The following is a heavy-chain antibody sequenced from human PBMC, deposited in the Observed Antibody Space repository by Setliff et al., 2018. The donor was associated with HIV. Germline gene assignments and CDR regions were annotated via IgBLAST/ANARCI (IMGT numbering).Heavy chain of an antibody. CDR3: ARGMGITGRLSF. CDR2: IIPLFGTA. CDR1: GGTVTTYA. D-gene: IGHD6-6*01. V-gene: IGHV1-69*13. Sequence: SVKVSCKASGGTVTTYAINWVRQAPGQGLEWMGGIIPLFGTANYAQKFQGRVTITADESTSAAYMELSSLRSEDTAVYYCARGMGITGRLSFWGQGTQVTVSS. J-gene: IGHJ4*02.